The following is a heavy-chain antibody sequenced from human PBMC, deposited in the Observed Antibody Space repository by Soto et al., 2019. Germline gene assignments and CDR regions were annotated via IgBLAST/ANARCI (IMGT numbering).Heavy chain of an antibody. V-gene: IGHV5-51*01. CDR1: GYSFTSYW. CDR3: ARHSLTMTLDY. D-gene: IGHD3-22*01. J-gene: IGHJ4*02. Sequence: GESLKISCKGSGYSFTSYWIGWVRQMPGTGLEWMGIIYPGDSDTRYSPSFQGQVTISADKSIITAYLQWSSLKASDTAMYYCARHSLTMTLDYWGQGTLVTVSS. CDR2: IYPGDSDT.